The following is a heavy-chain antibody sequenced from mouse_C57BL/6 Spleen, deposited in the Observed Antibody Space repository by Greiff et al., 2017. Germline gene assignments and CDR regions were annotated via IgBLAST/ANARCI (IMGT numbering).Heavy chain of an antibody. CDR3: TREVYYYGSTSFDY. CDR2: IYPGNSDT. Sequence: EVQLQQSGTVLARPGASVKMSCKTSGYTFTSYWMHWVKQRPGQGLEWIGAIYPGNSDTSYNQKFKGKAKLTAVTSASTAYMELSSLTNEDSAVYYWTREVYYYGSTSFDYWGQGTTLTVSS. V-gene: IGHV1-5*01. D-gene: IGHD1-1*01. J-gene: IGHJ2*01. CDR1: GYTFTSYW.